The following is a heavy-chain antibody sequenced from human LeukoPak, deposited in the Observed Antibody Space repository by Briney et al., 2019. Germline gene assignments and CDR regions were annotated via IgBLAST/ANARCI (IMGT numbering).Heavy chain of an antibody. CDR2: IYTSGST. J-gene: IGHJ4*02. D-gene: IGHD3-22*01. V-gene: IGHV4-4*07. CDR1: GGSISSYY. CDR3: ASLGRDYYDSSGYGHFDY. Sequence: PSETLSLTCTVSGGSISSYYWSWIRQPAGKGLEWIGRIYTSGSTYYNPSLKSRVTISVDTSKNQFSLKLSSVTAADTAVYYCASLGRDYYDSSGYGHFDYWGQGTLVTVSS.